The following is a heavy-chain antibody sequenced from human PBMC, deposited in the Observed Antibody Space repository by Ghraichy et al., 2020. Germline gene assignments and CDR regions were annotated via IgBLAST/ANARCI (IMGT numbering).Heavy chain of an antibody. Sequence: SETLSLTCTVSGGSISSSSYYWGWIRQPPGKGLEWIGSIYYSGSTYYNPSLKSRVTISVDTSKNQFSLKLSSVTAADTAVYYCARHRSGYWVDYWGQGTLVTVSS. CDR1: GGSISSSSYY. J-gene: IGHJ4*02. D-gene: IGHD3-3*01. CDR3: ARHRSGYWVDY. V-gene: IGHV4-39*01. CDR2: IYYSGST.